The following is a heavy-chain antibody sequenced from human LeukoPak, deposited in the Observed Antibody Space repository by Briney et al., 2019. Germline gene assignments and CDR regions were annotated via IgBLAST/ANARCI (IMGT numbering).Heavy chain of an antibody. Sequence: PSETLSLTCTVSGGSISSHYWSWIRQPPGKGLEWIGYIYYSGSTNYNPSLKSRVTISVDTSKNQFSPKLSSVTAADTAVYYCARDRFYDSSGYYDYWGQGTLVTVSS. CDR2: IYYSGST. D-gene: IGHD3-22*01. CDR1: GGSISSHY. V-gene: IGHV4-59*11. CDR3: ARDRFYDSSGYYDY. J-gene: IGHJ4*02.